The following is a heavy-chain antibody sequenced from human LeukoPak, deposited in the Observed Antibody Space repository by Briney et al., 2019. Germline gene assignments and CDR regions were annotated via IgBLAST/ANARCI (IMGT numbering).Heavy chain of an antibody. D-gene: IGHD2-2*01. V-gene: IGHV3-48*01. CDR1: GFTFSSYS. J-gene: IGHJ4*02. CDR3: ARDLYCSSTSCSNGY. CDR2: ISSSSSTI. Sequence: GSLRLSCAASGFTFSSYSMNWVRQAPGKGLEWVSYISSSSSTIYYADSVKGRFTISRDNAKNSQYLQMNSLRAEDTAVYYCARDLYCSSTSCSNGYWGQGTLVTVSS.